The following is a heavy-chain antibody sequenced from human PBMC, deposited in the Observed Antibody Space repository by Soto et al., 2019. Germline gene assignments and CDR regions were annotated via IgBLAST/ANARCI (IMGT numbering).Heavy chain of an antibody. Sequence: QVQLVQSGAELKKPGASVKVSCKASGYTFSNYDMNWVRQATGQGPEWIGWVSPNNGDTGYAQKFQGRVTLTTVISTTTAYMELTSRRSEDTAIYYCAKVSSKGGAIDFDYWGQGTLITVSS. CDR2: VSPNNGDT. D-gene: IGHD2-15*01. V-gene: IGHV1-8*01. CDR3: AKVSSKGGAIDFDY. CDR1: GYTFSNYD. J-gene: IGHJ4*02.